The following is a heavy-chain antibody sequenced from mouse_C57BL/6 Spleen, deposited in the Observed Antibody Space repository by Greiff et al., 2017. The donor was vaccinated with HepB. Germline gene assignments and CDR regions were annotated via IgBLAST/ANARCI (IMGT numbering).Heavy chain of an antibody. Sequence: LQESGAELVRPGTSVKVSCKASGYAFTNYLIEWVKQRPGQGLEWIGVINPGSGGTNYNEKFKGKATLTADKSSSTAYMQISSLTSEDSAVYFCAIDDDAGMDYDAMDYWGQGTSVTVSS. J-gene: IGHJ4*01. V-gene: IGHV1-54*01. CDR3: AIDDDAGMDYDAMDY. CDR2: INPGSGGT. D-gene: IGHD2-3*01. CDR1: GYAFTNYL.